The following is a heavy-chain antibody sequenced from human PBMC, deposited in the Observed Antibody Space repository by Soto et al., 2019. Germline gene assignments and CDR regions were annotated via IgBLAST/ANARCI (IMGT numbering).Heavy chain of an antibody. CDR3: ARDGALYDSSGYYFLY. CDR2: ITPMFGKS. V-gene: IGHV1-69*01. CDR1: GVTFSRYA. D-gene: IGHD3-22*01. J-gene: IGHJ4*02. Sequence: QVQLVQSGPEVKKPGSSVTVSCTASGVTFSRYAINWVRQAPGQGLEWMGGITPMFGKSNYAQKFQGRGTITADESTSTGYMELRSLRSDYTAVYYCARDGALYDSSGYYFLYWGQGTLVAVSS.